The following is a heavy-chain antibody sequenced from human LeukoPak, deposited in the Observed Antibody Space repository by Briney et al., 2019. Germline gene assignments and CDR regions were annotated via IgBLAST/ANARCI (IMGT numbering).Heavy chain of an antibody. D-gene: IGHD3-16*02. V-gene: IGHV1-69*13. Sequence: SVKVSCKASGGTFSSYAISWVRQAPGQGLEWMGGIIPIFGTANYAQKFQGRVTITADESTSTAYMELSSLRSEDTAVYYCARGPPHYDYVWGSYRYTRADAFDIWGQGTMVTVSS. J-gene: IGHJ3*02. CDR2: IIPIFGTA. CDR1: GGTFSSYA. CDR3: ARGPPHYDYVWGSYRYTRADAFDI.